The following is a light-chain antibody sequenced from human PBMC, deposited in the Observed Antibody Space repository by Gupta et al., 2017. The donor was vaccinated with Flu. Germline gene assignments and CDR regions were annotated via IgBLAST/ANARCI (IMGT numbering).Light chain of an antibody. V-gene: IGLV2-11*01. CDR3: CSYAGSRV. J-gene: IGLJ3*02. Sequence: QSALTQPRSVSGAPGQSVTISCAGISSDVGGYKSVSWYQQHPGRAPKLIIYDVTKRPSGVPDRFSGSKSGKTASLTISDLQGEDEADYYCCSYAGSRVFGGGTKLTVL. CDR1: SSDVGGYKS. CDR2: DVT.